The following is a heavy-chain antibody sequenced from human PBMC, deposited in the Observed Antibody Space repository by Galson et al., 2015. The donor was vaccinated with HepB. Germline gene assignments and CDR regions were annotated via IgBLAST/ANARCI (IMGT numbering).Heavy chain of an antibody. D-gene: IGHD3-10*01. J-gene: IGHJ6*02. V-gene: IGHV3-49*03. CDR1: GFNFGDYA. Sequence: SLRLSCATSGFNFGDYAMSWFRQAPGKGLEWVGFIRIKAYGETTEYATPVKGRFTISRDDSKGIAYLQMNSLKTEDTAVYFCAGDIGSGTYYRGYLYYHFGMYVWGQGTTVTVSS. CDR2: IRIKAYGETT. CDR3: AGDIGSGTYYRGYLYYHFGMYV.